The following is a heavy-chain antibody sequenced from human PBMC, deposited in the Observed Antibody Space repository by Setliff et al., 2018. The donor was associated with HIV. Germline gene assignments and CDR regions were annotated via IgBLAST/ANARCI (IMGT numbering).Heavy chain of an antibody. D-gene: IGHD3-9*01. CDR3: ARDVDVYDILTGYHFDY. CDR1: GYTFSSYS. CDR2: ITPSGGSR. J-gene: IGHJ4*02. V-gene: IGHV1-46*01. Sequence: GASVKVSCKTSGYTFSSYSLHWVRQGPGQGLEWMGIITPSGGSRRYAQKFQGRLTMTRDMSTSTVHMDLSSLRPEDTAVYYCARDVDVYDILTGYHFDYWGQGTLVTVSS.